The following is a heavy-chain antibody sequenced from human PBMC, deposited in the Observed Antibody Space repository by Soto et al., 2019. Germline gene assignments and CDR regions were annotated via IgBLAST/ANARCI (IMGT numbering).Heavy chain of an antibody. Sequence: GGSLRLSCAASGFTFSSYAMTWVRQAPGKGLEWVAVISYDGRNKYYADSVKGRFTISRDNSKNTLYLQMNSLRAEDTAVYYCARDSDDLTYWGQGTLVTVSS. CDR3: ARDSDDLTY. CDR1: GFTFSSYA. J-gene: IGHJ4*02. V-gene: IGHV3-30*04. CDR2: ISYDGRNK. D-gene: IGHD3-3*01.